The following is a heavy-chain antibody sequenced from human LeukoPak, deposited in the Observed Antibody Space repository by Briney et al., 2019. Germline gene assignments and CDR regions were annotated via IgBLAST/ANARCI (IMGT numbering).Heavy chain of an antibody. CDR3: ASTVSSLSGYSSLLRRDGYNLDY. D-gene: IGHD5-24*01. Sequence: PGGSLRLSCAASGFTFSSYWMSWVRQAPGKGLEWVANIKQDGSEKYYVDSVKGRFTISRDNAKNSLYLQMNSLRAEDTAVYYCASTVSSLSGYSSLLRRDGYNLDYWGQGTLVTVSS. J-gene: IGHJ4*02. V-gene: IGHV3-7*03. CDR1: GFTFSSYW. CDR2: IKQDGSEK.